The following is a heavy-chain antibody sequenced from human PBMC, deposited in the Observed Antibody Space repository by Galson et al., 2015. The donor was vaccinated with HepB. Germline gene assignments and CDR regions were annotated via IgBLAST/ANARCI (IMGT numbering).Heavy chain of an antibody. V-gene: IGHV3-30-3*01. Sequence: SLRLSCAASGLTLSSYAMHWVRQAPGKGLEWVAVISYDGSNKYYADSVKGRFTISRDNSKNTLYLQMNSLRAEDTAVYYCARDGLYYYDSSGYQSFDYWGRGTLVTVSS. CDR3: ARDGLYYYDSSGYQSFDY. D-gene: IGHD3-22*01. J-gene: IGHJ2*01. CDR2: ISYDGSNK. CDR1: GLTLSSYA.